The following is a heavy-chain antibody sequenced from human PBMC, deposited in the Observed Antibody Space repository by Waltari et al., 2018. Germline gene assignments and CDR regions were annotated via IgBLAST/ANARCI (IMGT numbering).Heavy chain of an antibody. Sequence: EVQLVQSGAEVKKPGATVKISGKVSGYTFTDYYMHWVQQAPGKGLEWRGLVDPGADETIYAAKFQGRVTITADTSTDTAYMELGSLGSEDTAVYYCATLTGMINWGQGTLVTVSS. CDR1: GYTFTDYY. D-gene: IGHD3-16*01. CDR2: VDPGADET. CDR3: ATLTGMIN. V-gene: IGHV1-69-2*01. J-gene: IGHJ4*02.